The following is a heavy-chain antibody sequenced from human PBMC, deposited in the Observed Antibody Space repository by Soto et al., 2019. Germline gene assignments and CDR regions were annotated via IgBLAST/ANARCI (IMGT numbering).Heavy chain of an antibody. V-gene: IGHV3-48*02. CDR2: ISSSSENI. CDR1: GYSFRDHS. Sequence: GGSLRLSCVGSGYSFRDHSMNWVRQPPGKGLQWISYISSSSENIYYADSVKGRFTVSRDNAKNTLFLQMNSLRDDDSAIYYCARLPKGSVVTGWGQGSLVTVSS. CDR3: ARLPKGSVVTG. J-gene: IGHJ4*01. D-gene: IGHD2-21*02.